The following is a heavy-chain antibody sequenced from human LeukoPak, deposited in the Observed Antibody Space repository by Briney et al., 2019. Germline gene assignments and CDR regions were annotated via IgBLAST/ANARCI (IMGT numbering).Heavy chain of an antibody. CDR1: GFTFSYAW. J-gene: IGHJ4*02. V-gene: IGHV3-15*01. Sequence: GGSLRLSCAASGFTFSYAWLTWVRQAPGKGLEWVGRIKSKTEGGTTDYSAPVKDTITSSRDDSITMVYLQLNSLKNEDTAVYYCNTVRSISCYSLNFWGQGTLVTVSS. D-gene: IGHD2-2*02. CDR3: NTVRSISCYSLNF. CDR2: IKSKTEGGTT.